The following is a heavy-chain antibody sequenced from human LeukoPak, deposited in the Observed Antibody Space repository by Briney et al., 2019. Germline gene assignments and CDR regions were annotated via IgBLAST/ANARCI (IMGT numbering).Heavy chain of an antibody. CDR2: IHYRGST. Sequence: TTSETLSLTCTVSGGSVSSGSYYWSWIRQPPGEGLEWIGYIHYRGSTNYNPSLKSRVTISADTSKNQFSLKLSSLTAADTAVYYCARSVLGYSYGLHIDYWGQGTLVTVSS. V-gene: IGHV4-61*01. D-gene: IGHD5-18*01. CDR1: GGSVSSGSYY. J-gene: IGHJ4*02. CDR3: ARSVLGYSYGLHIDY.